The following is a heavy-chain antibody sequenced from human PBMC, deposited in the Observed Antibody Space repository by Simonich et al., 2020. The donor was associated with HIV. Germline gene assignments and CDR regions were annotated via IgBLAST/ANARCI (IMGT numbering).Heavy chain of an antibody. J-gene: IGHJ4*02. D-gene: IGHD4-17*01. V-gene: IGHV4-34*01. CDR3: ARRHPTTVTTPYFDY. CDR1: GGSFRGYS. CDR2: INHSGST. Sequence: QVQLQQWGAGLLKPSETLSLTCAVYGGSFRGYSWSWIRQPPGKGLEWMGEINHSGSTNSNPSLKGRVNRSVDTSKNQFSLKLSSVTAADTAVYYCARRHPTTVTTPYFDYWGQGTLVTVSS.